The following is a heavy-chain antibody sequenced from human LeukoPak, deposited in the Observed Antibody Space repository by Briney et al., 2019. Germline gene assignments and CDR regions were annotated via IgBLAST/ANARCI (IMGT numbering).Heavy chain of an antibody. Sequence: GGSLRLSCVVSGFSFSSAWMAWVRQAPGKGLEWVANIKQDGSQKNYRDSVKGRFTTSRDNAKNSLYLQMNSLRAEDTAVYYCAKGSRVVAATYFDYWGQGTLVTVSS. D-gene: IGHD2-15*01. CDR1: GFSFSSAW. V-gene: IGHV3-7*03. CDR3: AKGSRVVAATYFDY. CDR2: IKQDGSQK. J-gene: IGHJ4*02.